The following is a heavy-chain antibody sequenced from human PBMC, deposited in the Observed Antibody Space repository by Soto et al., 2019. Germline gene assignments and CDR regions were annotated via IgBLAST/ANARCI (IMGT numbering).Heavy chain of an antibody. CDR2: IYYSGST. D-gene: IGHD3-22*01. Sequence: SETLSLTCTVSGGSISSGGYYWSWIRQHPGKGLEWIGYIYYSGSTYYNPSLKSRVTISVDTSKNQFSLKLSSVTATDTAVYYCARAEAYYDSSGYYGRIFDYWGQGTLVTVSA. CDR1: GGSISSGGYY. V-gene: IGHV4-31*03. CDR3: ARAEAYYDSSGYYGRIFDY. J-gene: IGHJ4*02.